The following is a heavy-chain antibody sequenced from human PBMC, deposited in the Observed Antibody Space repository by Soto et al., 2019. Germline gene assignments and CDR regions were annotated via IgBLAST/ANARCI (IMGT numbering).Heavy chain of an antibody. V-gene: IGHV1-2*02. CDR3: ARNMDYYYGRGSGNGHGV. CDR1: GYTFTAYH. Sequence: QVQLVQFGAEVKEPGDSVRVSCEASGYTFTAYHIHWVRQAPGQGLEWMGWINPKFGDTTYAQDFQGRVSMTRDISISTVYMELSRLTSDDTAIYYCARNMDYYYGRGSGNGHGVWGQGTTVTVFS. D-gene: IGHD3-10*02. CDR2: INPKFGDT. J-gene: IGHJ6*02.